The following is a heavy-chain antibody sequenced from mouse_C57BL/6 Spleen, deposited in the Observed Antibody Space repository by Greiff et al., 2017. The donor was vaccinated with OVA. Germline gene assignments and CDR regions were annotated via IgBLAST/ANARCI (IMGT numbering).Heavy chain of an antibody. J-gene: IGHJ4*01. CDR2: IDPENGDT. V-gene: IGHV14-4*01. CDR1: GFTIKDDY. Sequence: EVQGVESGAELVRPGASVKLSCTASGFTIKDDYMHWVKQRPEQGLEWIGWIDPENGDTEYASKFQGKATITADTSSNTAYLQLSSLTYEDTAVYYCTTGGYWGQGTSVTVSS. CDR3: TTGGY.